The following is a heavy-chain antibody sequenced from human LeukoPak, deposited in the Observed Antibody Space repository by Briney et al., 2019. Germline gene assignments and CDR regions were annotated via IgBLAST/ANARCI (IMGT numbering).Heavy chain of an antibody. CDR3: ARERDSSGYYLRY. Sequence: LRLSCTASGXTXSSXYMSWXRXAPGKGLXXVSFIYSGGSTYYADSVKGRFTISRDNSKNTLYLQMNSLRAEDTAVYYCARERDSSGYYLRYWGQGTLVTVSS. V-gene: IGHV3-53*01. CDR2: IYSGGST. D-gene: IGHD3-22*01. CDR1: GXTXSSXY. J-gene: IGHJ4*02.